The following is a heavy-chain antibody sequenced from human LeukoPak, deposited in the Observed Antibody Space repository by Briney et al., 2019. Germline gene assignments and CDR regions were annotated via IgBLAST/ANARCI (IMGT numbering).Heavy chain of an antibody. J-gene: IGHJ4*02. V-gene: IGHV1-2*02. CDR2: INPNSGGT. D-gene: IGHD3-22*01. Sequence: ASVKVSCKASGYTFTGYYMHWVRQAPGQGLEWMGWINPNSGGTNYAQKFQGRVTVTRDTSISTAYMELSRLRSDDTAVYYCAKXGYYDSSGYYYWGQGTLVTV. CDR1: GYTFTGYY. CDR3: AKXGYYDSSGYYY.